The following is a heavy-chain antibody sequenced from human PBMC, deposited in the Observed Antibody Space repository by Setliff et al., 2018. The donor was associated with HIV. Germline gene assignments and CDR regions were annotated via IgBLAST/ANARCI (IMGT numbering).Heavy chain of an antibody. Sequence: ASVKVSCKASGGTFSSYAISWVRQAPGQGLEWMGRISPNYGGTHYPQKFQGRVTLTSDTSISTAYMELSGLTSDDTAVYYCARGQGPVDYWGQGTLVTVSS. CDR1: GGTFSSYA. J-gene: IGHJ4*02. CDR3: ARGQGPVDY. CDR2: ISPNYGGT. V-gene: IGHV1-2*06.